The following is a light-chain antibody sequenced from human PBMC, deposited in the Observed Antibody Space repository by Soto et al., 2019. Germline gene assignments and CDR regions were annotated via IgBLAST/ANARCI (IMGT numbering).Light chain of an antibody. CDR3: QQYGSSPPWT. CDR1: QSVSSGH. V-gene: IGKV3-20*01. CDR2: GAS. J-gene: IGKJ1*01. Sequence: EIVLTQSPGSLSLSPGERATLSCRASQSVSSGHLAWYQQKPGQAPRLLMYGASSRATDIPDRFSGSGSGTDFTLIISRLEPEDFAVYYCQQYGSSPPWTFGQGTKVEIK.